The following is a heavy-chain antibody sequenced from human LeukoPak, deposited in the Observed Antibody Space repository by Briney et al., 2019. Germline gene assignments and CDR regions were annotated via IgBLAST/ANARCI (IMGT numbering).Heavy chain of an antibody. V-gene: IGHV1-69*05. J-gene: IGHJ4*02. CDR3: LIVVTAVYYFDY. CDR1: GGTFSSYA. D-gene: IGHD2-21*02. Sequence: SVKVSCKASGGTFSSYAISWVRQAPGQGLEWMGRIIPIFGTANYAQKFQGRVTITTDESTSTAYMELSSLRSEDAAVYYCLIVVTAVYYFDYWGQGTLVTVSS. CDR2: IIPIFGTA.